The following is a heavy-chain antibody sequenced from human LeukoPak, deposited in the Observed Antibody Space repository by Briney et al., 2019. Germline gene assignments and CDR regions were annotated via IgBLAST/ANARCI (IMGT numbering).Heavy chain of an antibody. V-gene: IGHV3-21*01. CDR3: AELGITMIGGV. D-gene: IGHD3-10*02. CDR1: GFTFSSYS. J-gene: IGHJ6*04. Sequence: GGSLRLSCAASGFTFSSYSMNWVRQAPGKGLDWVSFISSSSSYIYYADSVKGRFTISRDNAKNSLYLQMNSLRAEDTAVYYCAELGITMIGGVWGKGTTVTISS. CDR2: ISSSSSYI.